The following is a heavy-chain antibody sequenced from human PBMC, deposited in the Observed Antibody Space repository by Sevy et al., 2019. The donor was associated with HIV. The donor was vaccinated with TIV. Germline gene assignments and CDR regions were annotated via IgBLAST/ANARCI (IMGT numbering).Heavy chain of an antibody. CDR1: GFIFNSYP. J-gene: IGHJ4*02. Sequence: GGSLRLSCAASGFIFNSYPISWVRQAPGKGLEWVSSISASGGSIYYADSVKGWFTISRDNSKKTVDLQMNSLRAGDTAVYYNESEYSGYAYWGQGTLVTGSS. D-gene: IGHD5-12*01. CDR2: ISASGGSI. V-gene: IGHV3-23*01. CDR3: ESEYSGYAY.